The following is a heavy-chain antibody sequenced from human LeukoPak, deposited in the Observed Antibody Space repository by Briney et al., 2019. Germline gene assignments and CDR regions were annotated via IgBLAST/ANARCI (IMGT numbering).Heavy chain of an antibody. J-gene: IGHJ4*02. CDR1: GGSISSSSYY. CDR2: IYYSGST. CDR3: ARGHIVVVTAIRLSMGGFLDY. Sequence: SETLSLTCTVSGGSISSSSYYWDWVRQPPGKGLEWIGSIYYSGSTYYNPSLKSRVTISVDTSKNQFSLKLTSVTAADTAVYYCARGHIVVVTAIRLSMGGFLDYWGQGTLVTVSS. V-gene: IGHV4-39*07. D-gene: IGHD2-21*02.